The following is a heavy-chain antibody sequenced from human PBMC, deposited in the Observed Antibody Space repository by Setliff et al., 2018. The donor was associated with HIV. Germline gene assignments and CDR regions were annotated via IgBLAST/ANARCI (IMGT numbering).Heavy chain of an antibody. J-gene: IGHJ5*02. Sequence: ASVKVSCKASGYNFNNHGITWVRQAPGRGLEWVGWIGYNGNTNYAQKFQGRVTMTTDTSTNTAYMDLTSLKSDDTAVYYCARDPTAPSITIFGVVGATYWFDPWGPGTLVTVS. D-gene: IGHD3-3*01. V-gene: IGHV1-18*01. CDR1: GYNFNNHG. CDR2: IGYNGNT. CDR3: ARDPTAPSITIFGVVGATYWFDP.